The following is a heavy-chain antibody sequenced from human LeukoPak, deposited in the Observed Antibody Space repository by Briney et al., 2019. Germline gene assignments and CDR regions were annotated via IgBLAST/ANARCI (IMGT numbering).Heavy chain of an antibody. CDR3: AKDRGYSRN. CDR1: GFTFSSYA. J-gene: IGHJ4*02. V-gene: IGHV3-23*01. CDR2: ISGSGGST. Sequence: PGGSPRLSFAASGFTFSSYAMSWVRQAPGKGLEGVSAISGSGGSTYYADSVKGRFTISRDNSKNTLYLQMNSLRAEDTAVYYCAKDRGYSRNWGQGTLVTVSS. D-gene: IGHD6-13*01.